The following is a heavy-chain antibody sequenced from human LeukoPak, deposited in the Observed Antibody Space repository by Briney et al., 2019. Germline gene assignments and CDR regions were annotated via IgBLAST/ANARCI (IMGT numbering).Heavy chain of an antibody. J-gene: IGHJ4*02. CDR3: AKGLSGSPPPY. V-gene: IGHV3-23*01. Sequence: GGTLRLSCAASGFIFSSHGMNWVRQAPGKGLEWVSGISPSGDITYYADSVKGRFTISRDNSKNTVYLQMNSLRAEDTAVYYCAKGLSGSPPPYWGQGTLVTVSS. D-gene: IGHD3-10*01. CDR2: ISPSGDIT. CDR1: GFIFSSHG.